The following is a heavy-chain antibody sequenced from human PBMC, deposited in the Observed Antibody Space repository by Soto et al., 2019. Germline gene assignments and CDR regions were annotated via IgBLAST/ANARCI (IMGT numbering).Heavy chain of an antibody. V-gene: IGHV1-8*01. CDR2: MNPNSGNP. CDR1: GYTFTSYD. Sequence: QVQLVQSGAEVKKPGASVKVSCKASGYTFTSYDINWVRQATGQGLEWMGWMNPNSGNPGYAQKFQGRVTMTSNTSISTAYMELSSLRSEDTAVYYCARLYYYDILTGTYYYYLDVWGKGTTVTVSS. J-gene: IGHJ6*03. D-gene: IGHD3-9*01. CDR3: ARLYYYDILTGTYYYYLDV.